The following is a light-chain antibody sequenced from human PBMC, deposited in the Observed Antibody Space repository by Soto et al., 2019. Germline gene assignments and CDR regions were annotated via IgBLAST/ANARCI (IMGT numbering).Light chain of an antibody. J-gene: IGLJ3*02. CDR1: SSNIGAGYE. CDR3: QSYDSSLSVNWV. V-gene: IGLV1-40*01. Sequence: QSVLTQPPSVSGAPGQRVTISCTGRSSNIGAGYEVHWYQQLPGTAPKLLIYSNNNRPSGVPDRISGSKSGTSASLAITGLEAEDEADYYCQSYDSSLSVNWVFGGGTKLTV. CDR2: SNN.